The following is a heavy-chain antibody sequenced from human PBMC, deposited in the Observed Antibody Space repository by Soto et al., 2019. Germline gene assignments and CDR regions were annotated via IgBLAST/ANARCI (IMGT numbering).Heavy chain of an antibody. CDR2: IYYSGST. CDR1: GASVSSGSYY. Sequence: SETLSLTCTVSGASVSSGSYYWSWIRQPPGKGLEWIGYIYYSGSTNYNPSLKSRVTISVDTSKNQFSLKLSSVTAADTAVYYCARGLRTWFDPWGQGTLVTVSS. CDR3: ARGLRTWFDP. J-gene: IGHJ5*02. V-gene: IGHV4-61*01.